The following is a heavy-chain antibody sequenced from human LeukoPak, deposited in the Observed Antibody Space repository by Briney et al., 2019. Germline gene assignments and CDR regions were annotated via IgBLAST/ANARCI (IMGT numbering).Heavy chain of an antibody. CDR3: ATPYSSGWNDAFDI. Sequence: ASVKVSCKVSGYTLTELSMHWVRQAPGKGLEWMGGFDPEDGETIYAQKFQGRVTMTEDTSTDTAYMELSSLGSEDTAVYYCATPYSSGWNDAFDIWGQGTMVTVSS. D-gene: IGHD6-19*01. CDR1: GYTLTELS. V-gene: IGHV1-24*01. CDR2: FDPEDGET. J-gene: IGHJ3*02.